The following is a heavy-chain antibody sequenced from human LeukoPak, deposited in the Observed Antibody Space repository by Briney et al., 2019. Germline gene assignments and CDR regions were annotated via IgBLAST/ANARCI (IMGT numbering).Heavy chain of an antibody. CDR3: ARGRGPEYDTRGY. CDR2: MNPNRSDT. CDR1: GYSFISYD. J-gene: IGHJ4*02. Sequence: ASVKVSCKASGYSFISYDINWVRQATGQGLEWMGLMNPNRSDTGYAQKFQGRITMTTDISISTVYLELSSVRFDDTAVYYCARGRGPEYDTRGYWGQGTLVTVSS. V-gene: IGHV1-8*01. D-gene: IGHD3-22*01.